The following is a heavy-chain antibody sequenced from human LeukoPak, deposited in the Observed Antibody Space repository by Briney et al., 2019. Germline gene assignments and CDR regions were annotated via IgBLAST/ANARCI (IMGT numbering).Heavy chain of an antibody. J-gene: IGHJ4*02. Sequence: GGSLRLSCATSGFTLSSYAMHWVRQATGKGLEWVSAIGTAGDTYYPGSVKGRFTISRENAKNSLSLQMNSLRAEDTAVYYCAKDPYYYGSGSEGFDYWGQGTLVTVSS. CDR3: AKDPYYYGSGSEGFDY. CDR2: IGTAGDT. CDR1: GFTLSSYA. V-gene: IGHV3-13*01. D-gene: IGHD3-10*01.